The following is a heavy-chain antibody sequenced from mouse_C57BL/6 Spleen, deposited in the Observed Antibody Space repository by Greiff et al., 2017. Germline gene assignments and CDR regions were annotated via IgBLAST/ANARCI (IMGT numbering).Heavy chain of an antibody. V-gene: IGHV3-6*01. CDR2: ISYDGSN. D-gene: IGHD2-14*01. CDR3: AREVRGYFDY. CDR1: GYSITSGYY. J-gene: IGHJ2*01. Sequence: VQLQQSGPGLVKPSQSLSLTCSVTGYSITSGYYWNWIRQFPGNKLEWMGYISYDGSNNYNPSLKNRISITRDTSKNQFFLKLNSVTTEDTATYYCAREVRGYFDYWGQGTTRTVSS.